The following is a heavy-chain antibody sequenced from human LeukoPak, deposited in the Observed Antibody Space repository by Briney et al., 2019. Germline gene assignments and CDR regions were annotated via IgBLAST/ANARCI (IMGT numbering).Heavy chain of an antibody. CDR3: AKKGLAAAESFDY. Sequence: GGSLRLSWAASGFTFSSYDISWVRQAPGKGQEWVSGISGSGGSTYYADSVKGRFTISRDNSKNTLYLQMNSLRAEDTAIYYCAKKGLAAAESFDYWGQGTLVTVSS. D-gene: IGHD6-13*01. CDR2: ISGSGGST. V-gene: IGHV3-23*01. J-gene: IGHJ4*02. CDR1: GFTFSSYD.